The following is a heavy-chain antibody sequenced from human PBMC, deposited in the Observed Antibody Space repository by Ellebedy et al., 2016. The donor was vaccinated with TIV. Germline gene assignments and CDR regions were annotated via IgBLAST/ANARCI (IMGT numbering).Heavy chain of an antibody. CDR2: IKQDGSEK. CDR1: RFTFSSYW. CDR3: AREGEWLLDY. Sequence: GESLKISXSASRFTFSSYWMSWVRQAPGKGLEWVANIKQDGSEKTYVDSVKGRFTISRDNAKNSLYLQMNSLRDEDTAVYYCAREGEWLLDYWGQGTLVTVSS. V-gene: IGHV3-7*01. D-gene: IGHD3-3*01. J-gene: IGHJ4*02.